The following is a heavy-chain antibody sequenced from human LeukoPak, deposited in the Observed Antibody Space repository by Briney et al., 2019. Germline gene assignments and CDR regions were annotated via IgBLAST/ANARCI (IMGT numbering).Heavy chain of an antibody. CDR3: ARGHIAVAGFYGAGPSDY. Sequence: TGGSLRLSCAASGLTVSSSYMSWVRQAPGKGLEWVSVLYSGGNTYYADSVKGRFTISRDNSKNTLYLQVNSLRGEDTAVYYCARGHIAVAGFYGAGPSDYWGQGTLVTVSS. J-gene: IGHJ4*02. CDR1: GLTVSSSY. CDR2: LYSGGNT. V-gene: IGHV3-53*01. D-gene: IGHD6-19*01.